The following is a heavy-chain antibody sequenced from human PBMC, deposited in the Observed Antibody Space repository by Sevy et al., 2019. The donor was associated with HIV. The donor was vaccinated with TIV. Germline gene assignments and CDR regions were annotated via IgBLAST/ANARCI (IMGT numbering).Heavy chain of an antibody. Sequence: GGALRLSCAASGFTFSNYAMSWVRQAPGKGLEWVSAISGSGGSTYYADSVKGRFTISRDNSKNTLFLQMNSLRVEDTAVYFCAKWSELPSSPFDYWGQGTLVTVSS. J-gene: IGHJ4*02. D-gene: IGHD1-26*01. V-gene: IGHV3-23*01. CDR2: ISGSGGST. CDR1: GFTFSNYA. CDR3: AKWSELPSSPFDY.